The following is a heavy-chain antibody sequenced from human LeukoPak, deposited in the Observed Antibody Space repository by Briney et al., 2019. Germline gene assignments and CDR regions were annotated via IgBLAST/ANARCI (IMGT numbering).Heavy chain of an antibody. CDR1: GGSISSSSYY. V-gene: IGHV4-39*07. D-gene: IGHD2-21*02. CDR3: ARRVVVTRSRAFDI. Sequence: PSETLSLTCTVSGGSISSSSYYWSWIRQPPGKGLEWIGEINHSGSTNYNPSLKSRVTISVDTSKNQFSLKLSSVTAADTAVYYCARRVVVTRSRAFDIWGQGTMVTVSS. CDR2: INHSGST. J-gene: IGHJ3*02.